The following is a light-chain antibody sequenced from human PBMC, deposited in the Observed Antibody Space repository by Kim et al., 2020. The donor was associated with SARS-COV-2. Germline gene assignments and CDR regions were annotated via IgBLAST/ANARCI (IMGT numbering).Light chain of an antibody. J-gene: IGKJ1*01. CDR1: HPISKF. CDR3: QQSSNTPWT. V-gene: IGKV1-39*01. Sequence: AAVGDRITTTCRARHPISKFLKWYQQKPGKAPELLIYAASILHDGVPPRFSGSASGTDFTLAISSLQPEDSAAYYCQQSSNTPWTFGQGTKVDIK. CDR2: AAS.